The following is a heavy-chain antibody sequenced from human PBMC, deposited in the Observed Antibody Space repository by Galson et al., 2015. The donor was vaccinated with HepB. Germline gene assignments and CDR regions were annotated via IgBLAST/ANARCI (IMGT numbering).Heavy chain of an antibody. V-gene: IGHV3-48*01. J-gene: IGHJ4*02. Sequence: SLRLSCAASGFTFSSYSMNWVRQAPGKGLEWVSYISSSSSTIYYADSVKGRFTISRDNAKNSLYLQMNSLRAEDTAVYYCARAHVDDFWSGYYHAGVNFDYWGQGTLVTVSS. D-gene: IGHD3-3*01. CDR1: GFTFSSYS. CDR2: ISSSSSTI. CDR3: ARAHVDDFWSGYYHAGVNFDY.